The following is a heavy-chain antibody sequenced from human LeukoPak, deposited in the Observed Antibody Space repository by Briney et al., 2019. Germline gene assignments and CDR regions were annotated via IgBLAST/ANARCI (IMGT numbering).Heavy chain of an antibody. J-gene: IGHJ3*02. CDR3: ARTSDAASEAFDI. CDR1: GGSISSGDYY. V-gene: IGHV4-30-4*01. Sequence: SQTLSLTCTVSGGSISSGDYYSSWIRQPPGKGLEWIGYIYYSGSTYYNPSLKSRVTISVDTSKNQFSLKLSSVTAADTAVYYCARTSDAASEAFDIWGQGTMVTVSS. CDR2: IYYSGST.